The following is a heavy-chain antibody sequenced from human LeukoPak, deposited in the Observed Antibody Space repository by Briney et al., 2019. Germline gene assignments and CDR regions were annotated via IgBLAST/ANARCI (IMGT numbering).Heavy chain of an antibody. D-gene: IGHD3-22*01. CDR2: IKRKSDGGTT. J-gene: IGHJ4*02. CDR1: GFTFSNAW. V-gene: IGHV3-15*01. CDR3: TTVGLSGYYDTRGYYYFDY. Sequence: RPGGSLRLSCAASGFTFSNAWMSWVRQAPGKGLEGIGRIKRKSDGGTTDYAAPVKGRFTISRDDSKNTVYLQMNSLKTEDTAVYYCTTVGLSGYYDTRGYYYFDYWGQGTLVTVSS.